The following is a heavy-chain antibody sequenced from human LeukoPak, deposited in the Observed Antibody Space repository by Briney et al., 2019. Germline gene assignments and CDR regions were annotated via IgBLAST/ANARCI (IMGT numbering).Heavy chain of an antibody. D-gene: IGHD1-26*01. CDR2: VGIAADT. V-gene: IGHV3-13*01. CDR3: VRQKKSHGNFDY. J-gene: IGHJ4*02. CDR1: GFTFSDHA. Sequence: QPGGSLRLSCAASGFTFSDHAMHWVRQAPGKGLEWVSAVGIAADTFYPGSVKGRFTISRENAKNSLYLQMNSLRVEDTAVYHCVRQKKSHGNFDYWGQGTLVTVSS.